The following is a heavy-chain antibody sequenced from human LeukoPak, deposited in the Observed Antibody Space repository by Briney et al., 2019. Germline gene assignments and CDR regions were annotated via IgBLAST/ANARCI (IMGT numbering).Heavy chain of an antibody. Sequence: ASVKVSCKASGYTFTSYDINWVRQATGQGLEWMGIINPSGGSTSYAQKFQGRVTMTRDMSTSTVYMELSSLRSEDAAVYYCARGTGSYIKRLVAFDIWGQGTMVTVSS. CDR3: ARGTGSYIKRLVAFDI. D-gene: IGHD1-26*01. CDR1: GYTFTSYD. CDR2: INPSGGST. J-gene: IGHJ3*02. V-gene: IGHV1-46*01.